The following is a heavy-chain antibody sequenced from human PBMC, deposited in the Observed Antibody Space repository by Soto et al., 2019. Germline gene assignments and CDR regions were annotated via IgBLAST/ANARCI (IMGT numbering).Heavy chain of an antibody. Sequence: PSETLSLTCAVYGGSFSGYYWSWIRQPPGKGLEWIGEINHSGSTNYNPSLKSRVTISVDTSKNQFSLKLSSVTAADTAVYYCARALPYYDFWSGYYTDYYYGMDVWGQGTTVTVSS. CDR3: ARALPYYDFWSGYYTDYYYGMDV. D-gene: IGHD3-3*01. J-gene: IGHJ6*02. V-gene: IGHV4-34*01. CDR2: INHSGST. CDR1: GGSFSGYY.